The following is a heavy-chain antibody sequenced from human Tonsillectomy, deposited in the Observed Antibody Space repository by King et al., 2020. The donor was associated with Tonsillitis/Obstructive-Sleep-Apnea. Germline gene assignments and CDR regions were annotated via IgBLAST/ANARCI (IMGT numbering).Heavy chain of an antibody. CDR2: INPSDGIT. V-gene: IGHV1-46*01. CDR3: VRDDKDGRHLDY. Sequence: LVQSGAEVKKPGASVKVSCKASGYTFTRNYVHWVRQAPGQGLEWMGIINPSDGITTYAQKFQGRVTMTRDTSTSTVNMDLSSLRAEDTAVYYCVRDDKDGRHLDYWGQGSLVSVSS. J-gene: IGHJ4*02. D-gene: IGHD2-15*01. CDR1: GYTFTRNY.